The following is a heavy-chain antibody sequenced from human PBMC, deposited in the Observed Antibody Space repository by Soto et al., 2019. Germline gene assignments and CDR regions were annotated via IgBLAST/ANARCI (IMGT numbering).Heavy chain of an antibody. CDR3: ASQGYCSGGSCCYIPPRDAFDI. CDR1: GGSISSYY. J-gene: IGHJ3*02. V-gene: IGHV4-59*01. Sequence: QVQLQESGPGLVKPSETLSLTCTVSGGSISSYYWSWIRQPPGKGLEWIGYIYYSGSTNYNPSLKSGVTISVDTSKNQFSLKLSAVTAADTAVYYCASQGYCSGGSCCYIPPRDAFDIWGQGTMVTVSS. CDR2: IYYSGST. D-gene: IGHD2-15*01.